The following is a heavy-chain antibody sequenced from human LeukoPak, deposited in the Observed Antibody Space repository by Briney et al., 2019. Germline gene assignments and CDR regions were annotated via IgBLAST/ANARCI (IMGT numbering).Heavy chain of an antibody. J-gene: IGHJ3*02. CDR3: ARVGEGGSSWPHLDAFDI. CDR2: ISSSGSTI. CDR1: GFTFSDYY. D-gene: IGHD6-13*01. V-gene: IGHV3-11*04. Sequence: GGSLRLSCAASGFTFSDYYMSWIRQAPGRVLEWVSYISSSGSTIYYADSVKGRFTISRDNAKNSLYLQMDSLRAEDTAVYYCARVGEGGSSWPHLDAFDIWGQGTMVTVSS.